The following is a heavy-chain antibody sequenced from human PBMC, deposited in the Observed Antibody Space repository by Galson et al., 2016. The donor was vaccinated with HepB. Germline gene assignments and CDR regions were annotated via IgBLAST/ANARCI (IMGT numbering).Heavy chain of an antibody. Sequence: QSGAEVKKRGESLRNSCYLSRATGTNSWNSWVRQVTGKGLEWMGRVAATNSYTFYSPSFQGHVTISADKSINTAYLQWSSLKPSDTAIYFCAETVLTAVGDWFDPWGQGTLVTVSS. CDR1: RATGTNSW. CDR2: VAATNSYT. V-gene: IGHV5-10-1*01. D-gene: IGHD7-27*01. CDR3: AETVLTAVGDWFDP. J-gene: IGHJ5*02.